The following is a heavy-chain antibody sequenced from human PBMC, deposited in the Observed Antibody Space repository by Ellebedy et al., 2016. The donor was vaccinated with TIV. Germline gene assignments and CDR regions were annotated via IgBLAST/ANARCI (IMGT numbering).Heavy chain of an antibody. CDR1: GGSFSGYY. V-gene: IGHV4-34*01. Sequence: SETLSLTXAVYGGSFSGYYWSWIRQPPGKGLEWIGEINHSGSTNYNPSLKSRVTISVDTSKNQFSLKLSSVTAADTAVYYCARGFRRLTGTTYNWFNPWGQGTLVTVSS. CDR3: ARGFRRLTGTTYNWFNP. D-gene: IGHD1-20*01. J-gene: IGHJ5*02. CDR2: INHSGST.